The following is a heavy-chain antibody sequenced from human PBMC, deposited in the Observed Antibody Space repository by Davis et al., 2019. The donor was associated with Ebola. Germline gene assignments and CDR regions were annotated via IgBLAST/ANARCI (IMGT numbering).Heavy chain of an antibody. V-gene: IGHV4-38-2*02. Sequence: MPSETLSLTCTVSGASISSGYYWGWVRQSPGRGLEWIGSIYQNGNTYYNPSLKSRVSISVDTTKNQFSLKVDSVTAADTAVYYCARDAFPGDYIRWFDSWGQGTQVTVSS. CDR3: ARDAFPGDYIRWFDS. J-gene: IGHJ5*01. D-gene: IGHD4-17*01. CDR1: GASISSGYY. CDR2: IYQNGNT.